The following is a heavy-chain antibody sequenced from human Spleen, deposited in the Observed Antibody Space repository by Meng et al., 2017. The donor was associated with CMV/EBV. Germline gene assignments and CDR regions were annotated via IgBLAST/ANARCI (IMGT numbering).Heavy chain of an antibody. J-gene: IGHJ4*02. CDR1: GYSFTSYW. CDR3: ARLFIAARHYYFDY. V-gene: IGHV5-51*01. CDR2: IYPGDSDT. D-gene: IGHD6-6*01. Sequence: KVSCKGSGYSFTSYWIGCVRQMPGKGLEWMGIIYPGDSDTRYSPSFQVQVTISADKSISTAYLQWSSLKASDTAMYYCARLFIAARHYYFDYWGQGTLVTVSS.